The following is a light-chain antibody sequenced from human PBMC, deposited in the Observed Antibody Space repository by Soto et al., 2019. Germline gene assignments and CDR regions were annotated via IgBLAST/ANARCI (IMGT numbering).Light chain of an antibody. Sequence: SYELTQPPSVSVAPGQTASITCGGNNTGSKSVHWYQQKPGQAPVLVVNDDSDRPSGIPERFSGSNSGITATLTISRVEAGDEADYYCQVWDTSRDHPVFGGATKLTVL. CDR2: DDS. CDR1: NTGSKS. J-gene: IGLJ3*02. V-gene: IGLV3-21*02. CDR3: QVWDTSRDHPV.